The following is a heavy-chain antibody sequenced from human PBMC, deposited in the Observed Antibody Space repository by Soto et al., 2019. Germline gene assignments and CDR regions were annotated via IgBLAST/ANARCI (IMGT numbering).Heavy chain of an antibody. CDR2: IYYSGST. CDR3: ARQHCSSTSCYAGPYYFDY. J-gene: IGHJ4*02. D-gene: IGHD2-2*01. Sequence: PSETLSLTCTVSGGSISSSSYYWGWIRQPPGKGLEWIGSIYYSGSTYYNPSLKSRVTISVDTSKNQFSLKLSSVTAADTAVYYCARQHCSSTSCYAGPYYFDYWGQGTLVTV. V-gene: IGHV4-39*01. CDR1: GGSISSSSYY.